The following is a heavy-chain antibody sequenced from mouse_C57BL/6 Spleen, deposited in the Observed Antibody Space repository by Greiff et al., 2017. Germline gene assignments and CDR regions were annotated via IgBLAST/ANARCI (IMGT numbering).Heavy chain of an antibody. CDR2: ISNGGGST. J-gene: IGHJ1*03. Sequence: EVKLVESGGGLVQPGGSLKLSCAASGFTFSDYYMYWVRQTPEKRLEWVAYISNGGGSTYYPDTVKGRFTISRDNAKNTLYLQMSRLKSEDTAMYYCARGDKDWYFDVWGTGTTVTVSS. D-gene: IGHD3-3*01. V-gene: IGHV5-12*01. CDR1: GFTFSDYY. CDR3: ARGDKDWYFDV.